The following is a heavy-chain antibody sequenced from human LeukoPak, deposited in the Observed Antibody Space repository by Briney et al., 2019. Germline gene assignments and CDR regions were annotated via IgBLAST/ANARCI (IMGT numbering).Heavy chain of an antibody. Sequence: GGSLRLSCAASGFTFSSYSMNWVRQAPGKGLEWVSSISSSSSYIYYADSVKGRFTISRDNAKNSLYLQMNSLRAEDTAVYYCARDMSPFPPFDYWGQGTLVTISS. CDR1: GFTFSSYS. V-gene: IGHV3-21*01. J-gene: IGHJ4*02. CDR2: ISSSSSYI. CDR3: ARDMSPFPPFDY. D-gene: IGHD3-10*02.